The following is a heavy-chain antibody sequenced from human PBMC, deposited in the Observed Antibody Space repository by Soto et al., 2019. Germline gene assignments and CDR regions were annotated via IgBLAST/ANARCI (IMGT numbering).Heavy chain of an antibody. CDR2: ISSSSSYI. CDR1: GFTFISYS. CDR3: ARGSITMVRVDVDY. D-gene: IGHD3-10*01. Sequence: GGSLRLSSAASGFTFISYSMNWVRQAPGKGLEWVSSISSSSSYIYYADSVKGRFTISRDNAKNSLYLQMNSLRAEDTAVYYCARGSITMVRVDVDYWGQGTLVTVSS. V-gene: IGHV3-21*01. J-gene: IGHJ4*02.